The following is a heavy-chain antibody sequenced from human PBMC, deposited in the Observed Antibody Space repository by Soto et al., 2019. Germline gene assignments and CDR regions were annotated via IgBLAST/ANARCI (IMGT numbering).Heavy chain of an antibody. CDR3: ARDLYGDYLLGY. Sequence: QVQLVESGGGVVQPGRSLRLSCAASGFTFSSYAMHWVRQAPGKGLEWVAVISYDGSNKYYADSVKGRFTISRDNSKNTLYLQMNSLRAEDTAVYYCARDLYGDYLLGYWGQGTLVTVPS. CDR1: GFTFSSYA. CDR2: ISYDGSNK. D-gene: IGHD4-17*01. J-gene: IGHJ4*02. V-gene: IGHV3-30-3*01.